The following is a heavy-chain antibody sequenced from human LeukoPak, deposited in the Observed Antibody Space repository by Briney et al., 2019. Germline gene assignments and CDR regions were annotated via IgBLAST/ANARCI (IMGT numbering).Heavy chain of an antibody. J-gene: IGHJ4*02. D-gene: IGHD6-19*01. CDR3: AGSRPIAVAGTDYFDY. V-gene: IGHV4-4*07. Sequence: KASETLSLTCTVSGGSISSYYWSWIRQPAGKGLEWIGRIYTSGSTNYNPSLKSRVTMSVDTSKNQFSLKLSSVTAADTAVYYCAGSRPIAVAGTDYFDYWGQGTLVTVSS. CDR1: GGSISSYY. CDR2: IYTSGST.